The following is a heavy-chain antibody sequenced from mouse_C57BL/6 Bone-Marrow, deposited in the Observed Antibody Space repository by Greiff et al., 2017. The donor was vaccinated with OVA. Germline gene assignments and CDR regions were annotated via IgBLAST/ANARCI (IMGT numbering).Heavy chain of an antibody. CDR2: ISSGGDYI. CDR1: GFTFSSYA. D-gene: IGHD1-1*01. V-gene: IGHV5-9-1*02. Sequence: EVMLVESGEGLVKPGGSLKLSCAASGFTFSSYAMSWVRQNPEKRLEWVAYISSGGDYIYYADTVKGRFTISRDNARNTLYLQMSSLKSEDTAMYYCTRARIITTAAMDYWGQGTSVTVSS. CDR3: TRARIITTAAMDY. J-gene: IGHJ4*01.